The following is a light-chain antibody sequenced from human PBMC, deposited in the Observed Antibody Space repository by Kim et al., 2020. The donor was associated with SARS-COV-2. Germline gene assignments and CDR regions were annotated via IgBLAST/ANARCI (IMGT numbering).Light chain of an antibody. CDR1: SSNIGSNY. CDR3: AAWDDSLSGWV. J-gene: IGLJ3*02. CDR2: RNN. Sequence: QSVLTQPPSASVTPGQRVTISCSGSSSNIGSNYVYWYQQLPGTAPKLLIYRNNPRPSGVPDRFSGSKSGTSASLAISGLRSEDEADYYCAAWDDSLSGWVFGGGTQLTVL. V-gene: IGLV1-47*01.